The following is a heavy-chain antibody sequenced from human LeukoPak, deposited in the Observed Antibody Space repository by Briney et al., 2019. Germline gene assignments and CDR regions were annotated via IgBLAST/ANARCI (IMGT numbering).Heavy chain of an antibody. CDR3: ARQRRIYEDAFDI. J-gene: IGHJ3*02. CDR1: GYRFTSYW. V-gene: IGHV5-51*01. D-gene: IGHD2/OR15-2a*01. Sequence: GESLKISCKGSGYRFTSYWIAWVRQMPGKGLEWMGIIYPGDSDTRYSPSFQGQVTISADKSITTAYLQWSSLKASDTAMHYCARQRRIYEDAFDIWGQGTMVTVSS. CDR2: IYPGDSDT.